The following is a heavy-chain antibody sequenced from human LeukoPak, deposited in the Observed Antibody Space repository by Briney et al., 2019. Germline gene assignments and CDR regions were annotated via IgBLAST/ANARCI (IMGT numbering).Heavy chain of an antibody. CDR2: INHSGST. V-gene: IGHV4-34*01. CDR3: ARGHSDGSSWPLYYYYYYMDV. CDR1: GGSFSGYY. D-gene: IGHD6-13*01. J-gene: IGHJ6*03. Sequence: SETLSLTYAIYGGSFSGYYWSWIRQPPGKGLEWIGKINHSGSTNYNPSLKSRVTISVDTSKYQFSLELSSVTAADTAVYYCARGHSDGSSWPLYYYYYYMDVWGKGTTVTVSS.